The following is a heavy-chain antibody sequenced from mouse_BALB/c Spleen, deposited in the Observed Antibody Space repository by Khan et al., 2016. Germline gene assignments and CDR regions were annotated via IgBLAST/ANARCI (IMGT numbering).Heavy chain of an antibody. CDR1: GYTFTSYV. CDR2: INPYNDGT. CDR3: ARGPYYGNYFDY. D-gene: IGHD1-1*02. V-gene: IGHV1S136*01. J-gene: IGHJ2*01. Sequence: VQLQQSGPELVKPGASVKMSCKASGYTFTSYVMHWVKQKPGQGLEWIGYINPYNDGTKYNEKFKGKAPLTADKSSSTAYMELSSLTSEDSAVYYGARGPYYGNYFDYWGQGSTLTVSS.